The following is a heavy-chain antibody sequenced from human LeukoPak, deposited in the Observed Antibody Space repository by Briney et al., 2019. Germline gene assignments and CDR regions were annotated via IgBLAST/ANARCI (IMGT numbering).Heavy chain of an antibody. CDR2: IYPDDSDT. D-gene: IGHD3-10*01. CDR1: GYSFGNRW. J-gene: IGHJ6*02. Sequence: GESLTISCKGSGYSFGNRWIGWVRQMPGKGLEWMGIIYPDDSDTIYSPSFEGQVTISADKSISTAYLQWSSLKASDTAMYYCARGAYSSGSSYNYYGMDVWGQGTTVTVSS. CDR3: ARGAYSSGSSYNYYGMDV. V-gene: IGHV5-51*01.